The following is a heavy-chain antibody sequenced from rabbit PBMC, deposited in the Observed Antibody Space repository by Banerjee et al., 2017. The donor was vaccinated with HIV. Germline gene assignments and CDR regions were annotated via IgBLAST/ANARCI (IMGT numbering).Heavy chain of an antibody. D-gene: IGHD6-1*01. Sequence: QSLEESGGDLVKPGASLTLTCTASGFSFRSSYWICWVRQAPGKGLEWIACISTGSSGSTYYASWANGRFTISKTSSTTVTLQMTSLTAADTATYFCARSYVGYGFITRLDLWGPGTLVTVS. J-gene: IGHJ3*01. CDR3: ARSYVGYGFITRLDL. CDR1: GFSFRSSYW. CDR2: ISTGSSGST. V-gene: IGHV1S40*01.